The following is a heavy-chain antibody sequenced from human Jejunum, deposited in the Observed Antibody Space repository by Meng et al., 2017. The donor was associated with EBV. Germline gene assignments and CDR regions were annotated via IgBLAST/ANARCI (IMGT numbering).Heavy chain of an antibody. CDR1: GESFSDHF. Sequence: QVLLQQWGAGLLKPSETFSLTCAVSGESFSDHFWSWIRQPPGKGLEWIGDINQSGSTTYNPSLESRVTLSVDTSKNQFSLRLNSVTAADTAIYYCTRGSTGAFNAWGQGILVTVSS. CDR3: TRGSTGAFNA. V-gene: IGHV4-34*01. D-gene: IGHD1-26*01. J-gene: IGHJ5*02. CDR2: INQSGST.